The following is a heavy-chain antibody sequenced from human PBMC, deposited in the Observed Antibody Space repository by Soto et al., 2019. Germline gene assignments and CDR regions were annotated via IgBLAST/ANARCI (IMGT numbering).Heavy chain of an antibody. D-gene: IGHD5-12*01. V-gene: IGHV3-30*18. CDR3: AKGEEYSGYPYYYYGMDV. Sequence: QVQLVESGGGVVQPGRSLRLSCAASGFTFSSYGMHWVRQAPGKGLEWVAVISYDGSNKYYADSVKGRFTISRDNSKNTLYLQMNSLRAEDTAVYYCAKGEEYSGYPYYYYGMDVW. CDR2: ISYDGSNK. CDR1: GFTFSSYG. J-gene: IGHJ6*01.